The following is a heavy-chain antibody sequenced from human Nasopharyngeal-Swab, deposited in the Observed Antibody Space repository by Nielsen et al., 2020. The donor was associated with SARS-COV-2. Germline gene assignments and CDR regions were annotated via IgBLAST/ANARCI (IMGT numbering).Heavy chain of an antibody. J-gene: IGHJ4*02. Sequence: WVRQAPGQGLEWMGGIIPIFGTANYAQKFQGRVTITADESTSTAYMELSSLRSEDTAVYYCARVLRILLRRFLYWGQGTLVTVSS. V-gene: IGHV1-69*01. CDR2: IIPIFGTA. D-gene: IGHD3-3*01. CDR3: ARVLRILLRRFLY.